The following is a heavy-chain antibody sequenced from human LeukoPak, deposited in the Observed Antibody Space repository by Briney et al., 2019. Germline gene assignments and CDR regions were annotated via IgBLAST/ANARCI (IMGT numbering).Heavy chain of an antibody. CDR3: AREAARAGFDY. D-gene: IGHD6-6*01. CDR1: GFTVSNNY. V-gene: IGHV3-66*02. Sequence: GGSLRLSCAASGFTVSNNYINWVRQAPGKGLEWVSIIYRGDKTNYADSVKGRFTISRDNSKNTLYLQMNSLRTEDTAVYYCAREAARAGFDYWGQGTLVTVSS. J-gene: IGHJ4*02. CDR2: IYRGDKT.